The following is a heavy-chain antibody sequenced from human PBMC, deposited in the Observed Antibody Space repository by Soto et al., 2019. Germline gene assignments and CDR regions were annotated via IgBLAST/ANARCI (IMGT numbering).Heavy chain of an antibody. D-gene: IGHD4-17*01. Sequence: QVQVVQSGAEVKKPGASVRVSCKTSGYTFTSYDLNWVRQAPGQGLEWMGWMSPDSGNADYAQQFQGRLTMTSNTSISTAYMELSSLRSEDTAVYYCAVTTGYWGRGTMVTVSS. CDR1: GYTFTSYD. V-gene: IGHV1-8*01. CDR2: MSPDSGNA. J-gene: IGHJ4*02. CDR3: AVTTGY.